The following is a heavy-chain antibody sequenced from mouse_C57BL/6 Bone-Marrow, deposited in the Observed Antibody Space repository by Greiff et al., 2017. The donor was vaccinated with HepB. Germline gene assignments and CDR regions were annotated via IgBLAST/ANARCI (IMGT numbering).Heavy chain of an antibody. CDR1: GYTFTSYW. D-gene: IGHD1-1*01. CDR3: ARAVVPDY. V-gene: IGHV1-50*01. CDR2: IDPSDSYT. Sequence: QVQLQQPGAELVKPGASVKLSCKASGYTFTSYWMQWVKQRPGQGLEWIGEIDPSDSYTNYNQKFKGKATLTVDTSSSTAYMQLSSLTSEGSAVYYCARAVVPDYWGQGTTLTVSS. J-gene: IGHJ2*01.